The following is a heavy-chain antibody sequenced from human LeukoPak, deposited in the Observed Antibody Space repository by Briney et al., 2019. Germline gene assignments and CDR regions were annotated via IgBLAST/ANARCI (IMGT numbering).Heavy chain of an antibody. CDR2: ISYDGSNK. CDR3: ARDLRFNYYGSGSPPDY. D-gene: IGHD3-10*01. J-gene: IGHJ4*02. V-gene: IGHV3-30-3*01. CDR1: GFTFSSYA. Sequence: GGSLRLSCAASGFTFSSYAMHWVRQAPGKGLEWVAVISYDGSNKYYADSVKGRFTISRDNSKNTLYLQMNSLRAEDTAVYYCARDLRFNYYGSGSPPDYWGQGTLVTVSS.